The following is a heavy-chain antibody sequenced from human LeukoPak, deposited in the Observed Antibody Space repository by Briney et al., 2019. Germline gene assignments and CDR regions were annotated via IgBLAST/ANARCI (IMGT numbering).Heavy chain of an antibody. D-gene: IGHD1/OR15-1a*01. V-gene: IGHV3-74*01. CDR3: STVEHF. J-gene: IGHJ4*02. Sequence: PGGSLRLSCSASGLTLSGYWMHWVRQIPGKGLVWVSRIDCDGSGTSYADSVKGRFTISRDDVKNMLYLQMNSLRVEDTGLYYCSTVEHFWGQGTLVTVSS. CDR1: GLTLSGYW. CDR2: IDCDGSGT.